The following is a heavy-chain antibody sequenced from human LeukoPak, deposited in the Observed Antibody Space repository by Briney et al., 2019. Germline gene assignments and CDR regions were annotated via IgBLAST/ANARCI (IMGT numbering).Heavy chain of an antibody. CDR1: GFTFSSYA. CDR3: AKGHGWEASYYYYMDV. V-gene: IGHV3-64*01. J-gene: IGHJ6*03. Sequence: PGGSLRLSCAASGFTFSSYAMHWVRQAPGKGLEYVSAISSNGGSTYYANSVKGRFTISRDNSKNTLYLQMGSLRAEDTAVYYCAKGHGWEASYYYYMDVWGKGTTVTISS. CDR2: ISSNGGST. D-gene: IGHD1-26*01.